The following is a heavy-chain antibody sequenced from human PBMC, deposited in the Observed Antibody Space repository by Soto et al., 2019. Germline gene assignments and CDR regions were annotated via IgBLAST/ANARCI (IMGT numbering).Heavy chain of an antibody. CDR1: GFTFDDYA. J-gene: IGHJ6*03. V-gene: IGHV3-9*01. Sequence: GGSLRLSCAASGFTFDDYAMHWVRLAPGKGLEWVSGVSWTGGYIGYADSVKGRFTISRDSAKNSLYLQMNSLRADDTALYYCAKSHCNSKSCYMGGFWYYSYMDAWGKGTTVTVSS. CDR2: VSWTGGYI. CDR3: AKSHCNSKSCYMGGFWYYSYMDA. D-gene: IGHD2-2*02.